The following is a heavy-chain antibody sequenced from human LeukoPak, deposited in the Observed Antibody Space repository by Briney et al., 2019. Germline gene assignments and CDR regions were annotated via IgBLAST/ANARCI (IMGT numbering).Heavy chain of an antibody. CDR2: ISGSGGGT. CDR1: GFTFNRYA. Sequence: GGSLRLSCAASGFTFNRYAMYAMNWVRQAPGRGLEWVSSISGSGGGTYYSDSVKGRFTISRDNSKNTLYLQMNSLRAEDTAVYCCAKDYYDSSGYYLDYWGQGTLVTVSS. V-gene: IGHV3-23*01. CDR3: AKDYYDSSGYYLDY. D-gene: IGHD3-22*01. J-gene: IGHJ4*02.